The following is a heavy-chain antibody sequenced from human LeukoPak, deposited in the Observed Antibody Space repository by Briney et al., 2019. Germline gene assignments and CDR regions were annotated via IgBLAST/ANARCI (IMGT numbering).Heavy chain of an antibody. Sequence: SETLSLTCAVYGGSFSGYYWSWIRQPPGKGLEWIGEINHSGCTNYNPSLKSRVTISVDTSKNQFSLKLSSVTAADTAVYYCARGPPIFGVVPPYDYWGQGTLVTVSS. J-gene: IGHJ4*02. V-gene: IGHV4-34*01. CDR3: ARGPPIFGVVPPYDY. CDR2: INHSGCT. D-gene: IGHD3-3*01. CDR1: GGSFSGYY.